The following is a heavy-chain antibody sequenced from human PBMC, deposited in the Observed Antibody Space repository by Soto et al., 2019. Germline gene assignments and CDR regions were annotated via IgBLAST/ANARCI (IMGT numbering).Heavy chain of an antibody. D-gene: IGHD3-10*01. J-gene: IGHJ6*02. CDR3: AKDLSPNMGCMDV. Sequence: PGGTMRLSCAASGFTLSCYAMSWVRQAPGKGLEWVSSITGSGGTTFYADSVKGRLTISRDNSKNTLYVQMDILRAEDTAVYYCAKDLSPNMGCMDVWGPGTTVTVSS. CDR2: ITGSGGTT. V-gene: IGHV3-23*01. CDR1: GFTLSCYA.